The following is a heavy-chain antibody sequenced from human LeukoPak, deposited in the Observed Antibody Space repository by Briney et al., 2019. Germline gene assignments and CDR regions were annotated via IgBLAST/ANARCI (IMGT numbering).Heavy chain of an antibody. V-gene: IGHV3-30*03. CDR3: AREDGYSYGYERGAFDI. Sequence: GRSLRLSCAASGFTFSDYAMHWVRQAPGKGLEWVAVISYDGSNKYYADSVKGRFTISRDNSKNTLYLQMNSLRVEDMAVYYCAREDGYSYGYERGAFDIWGQGTMVTVSS. D-gene: IGHD5-18*01. CDR2: ISYDGSNK. J-gene: IGHJ3*02. CDR1: GFTFSDYA.